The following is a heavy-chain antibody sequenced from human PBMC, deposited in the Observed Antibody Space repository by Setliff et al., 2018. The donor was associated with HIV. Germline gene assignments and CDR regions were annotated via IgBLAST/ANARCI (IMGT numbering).Heavy chain of an antibody. CDR2: IYYNGSP. CDR1: GASIGSSHYY. Sequence: KPSETLSLTCSVSGASIGSSHYYWGWIRQPPGKGLEWVASIYYNGSPFYNPSLKSRVTISVDTSKNQFSLNLSSVTAADTAVYYCARHCGYSPGQICYYHLDIWGKGTTVTVSS. V-gene: IGHV4-39*01. J-gene: IGHJ6*03. CDR3: ARHCGYSPGQICYYHLDI. D-gene: IGHD5-18*01.